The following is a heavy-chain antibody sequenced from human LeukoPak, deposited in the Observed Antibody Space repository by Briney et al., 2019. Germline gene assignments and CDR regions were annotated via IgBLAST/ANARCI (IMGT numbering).Heavy chain of an antibody. V-gene: IGHV4-59*01. CDR3: AREIRFLEWLRADACDI. CDR1: GGSISCYY. CDR2: IYYSGST. J-gene: IGHJ3*02. D-gene: IGHD3-3*01. Sequence: SETLSLTCSVSGGSISCYYWIWIRQPPGKGLEWIGYIYYSGSTNYNPSLKSRVTISVDTSKNQFSLKLSSVTAADTAVYYCAREIRFLEWLRADACDIWGQGIMVTVSS.